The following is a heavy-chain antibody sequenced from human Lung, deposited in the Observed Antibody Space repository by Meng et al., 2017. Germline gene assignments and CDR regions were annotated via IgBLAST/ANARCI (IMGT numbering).Heavy chain of an antibody. V-gene: IGHV1-18*01. Sequence: QVQLVQSGGEVKKPGASVKVSCKASGYIFTRYGITWVRQAPGQGLEWMGWISGYNGNTNYAQKLQGRVTMTTDTSTSIAYTELRSLRSDDTAVYYCARAEEEYCSGGSCPNFDFWGQGTLVTVSS. CDR1: GYIFTRYG. CDR2: ISGYNGNT. CDR3: ARAEEEYCSGGSCPNFDF. J-gene: IGHJ4*02. D-gene: IGHD2-15*01.